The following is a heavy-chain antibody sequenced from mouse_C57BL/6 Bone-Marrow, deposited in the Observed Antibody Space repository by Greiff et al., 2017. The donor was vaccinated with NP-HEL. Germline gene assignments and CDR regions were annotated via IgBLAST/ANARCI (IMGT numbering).Heavy chain of an antibody. Sequence: QVQLQQPGAELVKPGASVKLSCKASGYTFTSYWMHWVKQRPGRGLGWIGRINPNSGGTKYNEKFKSKATLTVDKPSSTAYMQLSSLTSEDSAVYYCARRALGAMDYWGQGTSVTVSS. V-gene: IGHV1-72*01. CDR2: INPNSGGT. D-gene: IGHD3-3*01. CDR3: ARRALGAMDY. CDR1: GYTFTSYW. J-gene: IGHJ4*01.